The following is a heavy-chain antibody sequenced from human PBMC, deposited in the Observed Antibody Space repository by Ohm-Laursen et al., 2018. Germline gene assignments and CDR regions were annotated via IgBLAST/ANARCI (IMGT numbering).Heavy chain of an antibody. CDR3: ARGRVTNDY. D-gene: IGHD2-21*02. CDR2: IEQDGSEK. CDR1: GFNFSKFW. J-gene: IGHJ4*02. Sequence: SLRLSCAATGFNFSKFWMTWVRQAPGKGLEWVANIEQDGSEKYYVDSVKGRITISRDNAKNSLSLQMNSLRVEDTAVYYCARGRVTNDYWGQGTLVTVSS. V-gene: IGHV3-7*01.